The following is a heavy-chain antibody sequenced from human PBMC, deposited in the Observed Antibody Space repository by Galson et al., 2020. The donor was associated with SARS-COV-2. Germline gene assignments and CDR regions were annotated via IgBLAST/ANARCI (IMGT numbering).Heavy chain of an antibody. CDR2: ISSSGSTI. CDR3: ARGDLTGAFDI. V-gene: IGHV3-48*03. D-gene: IGHD7-27*01. J-gene: IGHJ3*02. CDR1: GFTFSSYE. Sequence: GGSLRLSCAASGFTFSSYEMNWVRQAPGKGLEWVSYISSSGSTIYYADSVKGRFTISRDNAKNSLYLQMNSLRAEDTAVYYCARGDLTGAFDIWGQGTMVTVSS.